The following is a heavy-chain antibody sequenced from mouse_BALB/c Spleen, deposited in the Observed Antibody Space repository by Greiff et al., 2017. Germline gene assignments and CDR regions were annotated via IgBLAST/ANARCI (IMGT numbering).Heavy chain of an antibody. CDR2: ILPGSGST. CDR1: GYTFSSYW. CDR3: ARLGTMITTRGWFAY. J-gene: IGHJ3*01. V-gene: IGHV1-9*01. Sequence: QVQLQQSGAELMKPGASVKISCKATGYTFSSYWIEWVKQRPGHGLEWIGEILPGSGSTNYNEKFKGKATFTADTSSNTAYMQLSGLTSEDSAVYYCARLGTMITTRGWFAYWGQGTLVTVSA. D-gene: IGHD2-4*01.